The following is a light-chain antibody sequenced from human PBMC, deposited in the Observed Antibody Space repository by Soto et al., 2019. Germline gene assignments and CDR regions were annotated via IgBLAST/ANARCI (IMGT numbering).Light chain of an antibody. V-gene: IGKV3-11*01. Sequence: EIVLRQSPATLSLSPGERATLSCRASQSVSSYLAWYQQKSGQAPRLLIYAASNRATGIPASFSGSGSGTDFTLTISSLEPEDFAVYYCQQRSNWPPFTFGQGTRLDMK. J-gene: IGKJ5*01. CDR2: AAS. CDR1: QSVSSY. CDR3: QQRSNWPPFT.